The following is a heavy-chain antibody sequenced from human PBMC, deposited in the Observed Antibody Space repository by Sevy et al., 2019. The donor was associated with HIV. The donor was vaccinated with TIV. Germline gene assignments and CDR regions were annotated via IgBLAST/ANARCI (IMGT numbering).Heavy chain of an antibody. V-gene: IGHV3-23*01. CDR1: GFTFSKYS. CDR3: AREGCTKPHDY. Sequence: GGSLRLSCAASGFTFSKYSMSWVRQPPGKGLEWVATLCFGCGEINYADSVKGRFTISRDNAKNSVCLQMNNLRPEDTAVYYCAREGCTKPHDYWGQGTLVTVSS. J-gene: IGHJ4*02. CDR2: LCFGCGEI. D-gene: IGHD2-8*01.